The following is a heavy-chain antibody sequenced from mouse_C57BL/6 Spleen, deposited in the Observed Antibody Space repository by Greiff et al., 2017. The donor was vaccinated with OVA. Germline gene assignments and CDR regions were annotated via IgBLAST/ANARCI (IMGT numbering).Heavy chain of an antibody. D-gene: IGHD1-1*01. CDR2: IDPSDSET. V-gene: IGHV1-52*01. CDR1: GYTFTSYW. Sequence: VQLQQPGAELVRPGSSVKLSCKASGYTFTSYWMHWVKQRPIQGLEWIGNIDPSDSETHYNQKFKDKATLTVDKSSSTAYMQLSSLTSEDSAVYYCARDYCGGYFDYWGQGTTLTVSS. J-gene: IGHJ2*01. CDR3: ARDYCGGYFDY.